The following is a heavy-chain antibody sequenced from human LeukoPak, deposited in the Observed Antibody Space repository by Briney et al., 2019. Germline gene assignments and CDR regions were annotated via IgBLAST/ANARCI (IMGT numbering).Heavy chain of an antibody. V-gene: IGHV4-34*01. CDR3: ARESYSSGTDY. Sequence: SETLSLTCAVYGGSFSGYYWSWIRQPPGKGLEWIGEINHSGSTNYNPSLKSRVTISVDTSKNQFSLKLSSATAADTAVYYCARESYSSGTDYWGQGTLVTVSS. J-gene: IGHJ4*02. D-gene: IGHD6-19*01. CDR1: GGSFSGYY. CDR2: INHSGST.